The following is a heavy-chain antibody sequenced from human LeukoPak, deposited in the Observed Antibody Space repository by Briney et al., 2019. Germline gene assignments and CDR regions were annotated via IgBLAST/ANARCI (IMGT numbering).Heavy chain of an antibody. CDR2: INHRGST. CDR1: GGSFSGYY. J-gene: IGHJ4*02. Sequence: SETLSLTCAVYGGSFSGYYWTWIRQPPGKGLEWIGEINHRGSTDYNPSLKSRLTISVDTSQNQFSLKLSSVTAADTAVYYCHGATPTYGSGRSRSPHNIDYWGQGTLVTVSS. V-gene: IGHV4-34*01. CDR3: HGATPTYGSGRSRSPHNIDY. D-gene: IGHD3-10*01.